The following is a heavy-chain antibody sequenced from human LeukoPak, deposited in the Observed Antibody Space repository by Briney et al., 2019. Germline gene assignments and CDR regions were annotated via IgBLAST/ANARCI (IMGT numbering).Heavy chain of an antibody. CDR1: GFTVSTNY. J-gene: IGHJ4*02. V-gene: IGHV3-66*01. CDR3: TRDRRSSNWYRCFDY. Sequence: GGSLRLSCAASGFTVSTNYMSWVRQAPGKGLEWVSVINNGGSTYYADSVKGRFTISRDNSKNTLYLQMNSLRAEDTAVYYCTRDRRSSNWYRCFDYWGQGTLVTVSS. CDR2: INNGGST. D-gene: IGHD6-13*01.